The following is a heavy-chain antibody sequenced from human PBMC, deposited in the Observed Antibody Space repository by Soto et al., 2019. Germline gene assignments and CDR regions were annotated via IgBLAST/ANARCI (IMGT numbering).Heavy chain of an antibody. D-gene: IGHD3-16*02. CDR2: ISSSSSTI. CDR1: GFTFSSYS. CDR3: ARDSRGDYIWGSYRGGIDY. Sequence: EVQLVESGGGWVQPGGSLRLSCAASGFTFSSYSMNWVRQAPGKGLEWVSYISSSSSTIYYADSVKGRFTISRDNAKNSLYLQMNSLRAEDTAVYYCARDSRGDYIWGSYRGGIDYWGQGTLVTVSS. J-gene: IGHJ4*02. V-gene: IGHV3-48*01.